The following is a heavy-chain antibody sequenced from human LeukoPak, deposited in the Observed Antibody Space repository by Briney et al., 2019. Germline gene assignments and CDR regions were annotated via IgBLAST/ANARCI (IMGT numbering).Heavy chain of an antibody. J-gene: IGHJ4*02. Sequence: GGSLSLSCAASGFTFDYSSMTLVRQAPQNGLEGVSTINTGVITSYANTVKGRFTISRDNSKNALFLQMNSLRAEDTAIYYCVKGGFTYYDDWGQGSLVTVSS. D-gene: IGHD3-22*01. CDR2: INTGVIT. CDR3: VKGGFTYYDD. V-gene: IGHV3-23*01. CDR1: GFTFDYSS.